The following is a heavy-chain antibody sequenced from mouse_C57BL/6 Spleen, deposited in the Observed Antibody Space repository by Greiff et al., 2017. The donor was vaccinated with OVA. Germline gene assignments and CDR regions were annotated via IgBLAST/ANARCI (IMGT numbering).Heavy chain of an antibody. J-gene: IGHJ4*01. CDR2: IDPSDSYT. Sequence: VQLQQPGAELVKPGASVKLSCKASGYNFTSYWMQWVKQRPGQGLEWIGEIDPSDSYTNYNQKFKGKATLTVDTSSSTAYMQLSSLTSEDSAVYYCARYGLRGNYYAMDYWGQGTSVTVSS. CDR1: GYNFTSYW. V-gene: IGHV1-50*01. CDR3: ARYGLRGNYYAMDY. D-gene: IGHD2-4*01.